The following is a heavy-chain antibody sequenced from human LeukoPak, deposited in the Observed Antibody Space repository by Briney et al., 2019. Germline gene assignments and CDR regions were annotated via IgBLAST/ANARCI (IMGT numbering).Heavy chain of an antibody. D-gene: IGHD2-21*02. CDR2: IYIFSGST. CDR3: ARVNTMMYQPLLFLSEKHAFDI. CDR1: GGSISSGRNY. Sequence: PSQTLSLTCTVSGGSISSGRNYWTWIRQPAGKGLEWIGRIYIFSGSTNYNPSLKSRVTISVDTSKNQFSLKLTSVTAADTAVYYCARVNTMMYQPLLFLSEKHAFDIWGQGTMVTVSS. V-gene: IGHV4-61*02. J-gene: IGHJ3*02.